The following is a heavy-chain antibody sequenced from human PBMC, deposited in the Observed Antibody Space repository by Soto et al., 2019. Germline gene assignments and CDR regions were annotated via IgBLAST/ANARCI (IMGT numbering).Heavy chain of an antibody. V-gene: IGHV3-33*01. D-gene: IGHD3-10*01. CDR1: GFTFSSYG. CDR3: ARDHRRSGSGRDAFDI. CDR2: IWYDGSNK. Sequence: QVQLVESGGGVVQPGRSLRLSCAASGFTFSSYGMHWVRQAPGKGLEWVAVIWYDGSNKYYADSVKGRFTISRDNSKNTLYLQMNSLRAEDTAVYYCARDHRRSGSGRDAFDIWGQGTMVTVSS. J-gene: IGHJ3*02.